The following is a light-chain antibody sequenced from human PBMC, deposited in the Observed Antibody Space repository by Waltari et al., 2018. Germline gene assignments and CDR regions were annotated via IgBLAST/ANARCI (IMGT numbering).Light chain of an antibody. J-gene: IGLJ3*02. CDR2: DVS. CDR3: CSFTSRSTWV. Sequence: QSALTQPASVSGSPGQSITISCTGTRSDVGGYNYVYWYQQHPGKVPKLLIFDVSNRPSGVSKRFAGSKSANTASLTISGLQAEDEYDYYCCSFTSRSTWVFGGGTKLTVL. CDR1: RSDVGGYNY. V-gene: IGLV2-14*01.